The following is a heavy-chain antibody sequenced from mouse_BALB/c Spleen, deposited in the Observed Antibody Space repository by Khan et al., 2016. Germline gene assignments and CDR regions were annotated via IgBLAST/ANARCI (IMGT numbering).Heavy chain of an antibody. Sequence: QVQLKESGAELMKPGASVKISCKATGYTFSNYWIEWVKQRPGHGLEWIGDILPGNANSNYNENLKGKATLTADTSSNTAYMQLSSLTSEDSAVYYSARAWYSMDYWGQGTSVTGSS. CDR1: GYTFSNYW. V-gene: IGHV1-9*01. J-gene: IGHJ4*01. CDR2: ILPGNANS. CDR3: ARAWYSMDY.